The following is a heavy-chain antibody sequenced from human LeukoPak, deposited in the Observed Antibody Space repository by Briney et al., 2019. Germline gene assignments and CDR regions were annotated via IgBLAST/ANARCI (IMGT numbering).Heavy chain of an antibody. D-gene: IGHD7-27*01. Sequence: GESLKIPCKGSGYRFTNYWIGWVRQKPGKGLELIGIIYPGDSDTGYSPSFQGQVTISADKSISTAYLQWSSLKASDTAMYYCARHVRTGEDRYFDLWGRGTLVTVSS. CDR2: IYPGDSDT. CDR3: ARHVRTGEDRYFDL. V-gene: IGHV5-51*01. J-gene: IGHJ2*01. CDR1: GYRFTNYW.